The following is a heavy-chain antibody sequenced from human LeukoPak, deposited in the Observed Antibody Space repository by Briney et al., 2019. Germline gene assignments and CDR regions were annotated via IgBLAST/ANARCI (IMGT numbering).Heavy chain of an antibody. J-gene: IGHJ4*02. CDR3: TRDSDLAAAGTLPDY. V-gene: IGHV3-74*01. CDR1: GFTFSSYW. D-gene: IGHD6-13*01. Sequence: GGSLRLSCAASGFTFSSYWMHRVRQAPGKGLVWVSRINSDGSSTSYADSVKGRFTISRDNAKNTLYLQMNSLRAEDTAVYYCTRDSDLAAAGTLPDYWGQGTLVTVSS. CDR2: INSDGSST.